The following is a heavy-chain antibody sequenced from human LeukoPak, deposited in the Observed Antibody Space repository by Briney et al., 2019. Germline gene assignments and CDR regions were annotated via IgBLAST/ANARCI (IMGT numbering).Heavy chain of an antibody. Sequence: SETLSLTCTVSGGSISSYYWSWIRQPPGKGLEWIGYIYYSGSTNYNPSLKSRVTISVDTSKNQFSLKLSSVTAADTAVYYCARDLQSSGYFPARSEDWYFDLWGRGTLVTVSS. CDR1: GGSISSYY. CDR3: ARDLQSSGYFPARSEDWYFDL. J-gene: IGHJ2*01. V-gene: IGHV4-59*01. D-gene: IGHD3-22*01. CDR2: IYYSGST.